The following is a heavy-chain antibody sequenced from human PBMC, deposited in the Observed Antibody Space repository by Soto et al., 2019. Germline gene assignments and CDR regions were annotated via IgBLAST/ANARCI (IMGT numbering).Heavy chain of an antibody. CDR3: VGGQYYFDY. J-gene: IGHJ4*02. CDR1: GFPFTSYG. D-gene: IGHD3-10*01. V-gene: IGHV3-30*03. Sequence: QVQLVESGGGVVQPGRSLRLSCAASGFPFTSYGMHWVREGPDKGLEWVAIISYDGSDKYYADSVKGRFTISRDNSKNTLYLQMNSLRTEETALYYCVGGQYYFDYRGQGTLVNVS. CDR2: ISYDGSDK.